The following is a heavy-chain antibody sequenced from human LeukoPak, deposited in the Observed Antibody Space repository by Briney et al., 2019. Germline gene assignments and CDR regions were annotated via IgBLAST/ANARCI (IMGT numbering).Heavy chain of an antibody. CDR3: ATADCSSTSCYKGIYMDV. CDR1: GYTFTDYY. Sequence: GASVKVSCKASGYTFTDYYMHWVQQAPGKGLEWMGRVDPEDGETIYAEKFQGRVTITADTSTDTAYMELSSLRSEDTAVYYCATADCSSTSCYKGIYMDVWGKGTTVTVSS. CDR2: VDPEDGET. V-gene: IGHV1-69-2*01. J-gene: IGHJ6*03. D-gene: IGHD2-2*02.